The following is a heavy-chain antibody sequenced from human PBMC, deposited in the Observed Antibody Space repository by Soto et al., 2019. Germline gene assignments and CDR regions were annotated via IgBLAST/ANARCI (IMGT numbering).Heavy chain of an antibody. D-gene: IGHD5-12*01. CDR3: ARGNHRWLQLWYFDL. J-gene: IGHJ2*01. CDR2: IIPIFGTA. V-gene: IGHV1-69*05. Sequence: QVQLVQSGAEVKKPGSSVTVSCKASGGTFSSYTISWVRQAPGQGLEWMGGIIPIFGTANYAQKFQGRVTXPXAXSXXPAYMELSSLRSEDTAVYYCARGNHRWLQLWYFDLWGRGTLVTVSS. CDR1: GGTFSSYT.